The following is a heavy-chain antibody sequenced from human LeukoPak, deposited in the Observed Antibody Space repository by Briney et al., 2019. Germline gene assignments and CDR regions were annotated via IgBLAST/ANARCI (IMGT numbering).Heavy chain of an antibody. D-gene: IGHD5-12*01. CDR3: ARDRRVGGGYDSGLDC. CDR1: GGSISSGVYY. V-gene: IGHV4-31*03. CDR2: IYYSGST. J-gene: IGHJ4*02. Sequence: SETLSLTCTVSGGSISSGVYYWTWIRQHPGKGLEWIGYIYYSGSTYYNPSLESRVTISVDTSKNQFSLNLISVTDADSAVYFCARDRRVGGGYDSGLDCWGQGTLVSVSS.